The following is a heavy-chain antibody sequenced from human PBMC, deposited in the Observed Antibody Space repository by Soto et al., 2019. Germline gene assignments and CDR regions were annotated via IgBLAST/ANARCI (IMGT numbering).Heavy chain of an antibody. D-gene: IGHD6-19*01. CDR3: ATSYRGRWRVGGF. V-gene: IGHV3-23*01. Sequence: EVQLLESGGGLIQPGGSLRLSCAASGFTFGNYDMSWVRQAPGEGLEWVSGIRGSGDTYYADSFQGRFIISRDNSENTVFLPMNSPGSGGTAVFYCATSYRGRWRVGGFWGQGTLGPVSS. J-gene: IGHJ4*02. CDR2: IRGSGDT. CDR1: GFTFGNYD.